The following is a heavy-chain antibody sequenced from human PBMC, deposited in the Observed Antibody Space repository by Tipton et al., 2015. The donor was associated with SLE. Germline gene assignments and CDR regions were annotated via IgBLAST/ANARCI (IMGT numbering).Heavy chain of an antibody. J-gene: IGHJ4*02. Sequence: SLRLSCAAPGFTFDDYTMHWVRQAPGKGLEWVLGISWNSGSIGYADSVQGRFTISRDNAKNSLYLQMNSLRTEDTALYYCAKDSHFSGSSWYYFDYWGQGTLVTVSS. D-gene: IGHD6-13*01. CDR2: ISWNSGSI. CDR3: AKDSHFSGSSWYYFDY. CDR1: GFTFDDYT. V-gene: IGHV3-9*01.